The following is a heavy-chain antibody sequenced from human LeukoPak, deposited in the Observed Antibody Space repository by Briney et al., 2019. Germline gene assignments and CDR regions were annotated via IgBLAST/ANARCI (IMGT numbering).Heavy chain of an antibody. V-gene: IGHV3-23*01. Sequence: GGSLRLSCVASGFTLRSYVMNWVRQTPGKGLEWVSSISGSGDSTFYADSVKGRFSISGDNPKNTLYLQMNSLRAEDTAVYYCAKVATLIVVVTATRDDAFAIWGQGTMVTVSS. CDR1: GFTLRSYV. J-gene: IGHJ3*02. CDR3: AKVATLIVVVTATRDDAFAI. D-gene: IGHD2-21*02. CDR2: ISGSGDST.